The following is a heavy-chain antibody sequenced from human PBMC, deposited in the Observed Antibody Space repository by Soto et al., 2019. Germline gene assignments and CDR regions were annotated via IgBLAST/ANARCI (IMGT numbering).Heavy chain of an antibody. V-gene: IGHV3-23*01. CDR2: ISGSGGST. CDR3: AKDIYARDSSGYYYY. CDR1: GFTFSSYA. D-gene: IGHD3-22*01. J-gene: IGHJ4*02. Sequence: GGSLRLSCAASGFTFSSYAMSWVRQAPGKGLEWVSAISGSGGSTYYADSVKGRFTISRDNSKNTLYLQMNSLRAEDTAVYYCAKDIYARDSSGYYYYWGQGTLVTVSS.